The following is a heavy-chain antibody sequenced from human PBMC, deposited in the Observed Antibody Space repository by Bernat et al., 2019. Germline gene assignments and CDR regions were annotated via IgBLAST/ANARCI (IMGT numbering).Heavy chain of an antibody. CDR1: GGSFSGYY. J-gene: IGHJ4*02. CDR2: INHSGST. Sequence: QVQLQQWGAGLLKPSETLSLTCAVYGGSFSGYYWSWIRQPPGKGLEWIGEINHSGSTNYNPSLKSRVTISVDTSKNQCSLKLSSVTAADTAVYYCARAKGLLWFRELLPNYFDYWGQGTLVTVSS. V-gene: IGHV4-34*01. D-gene: IGHD3-10*01. CDR3: ARAKGLLWFRELLPNYFDY.